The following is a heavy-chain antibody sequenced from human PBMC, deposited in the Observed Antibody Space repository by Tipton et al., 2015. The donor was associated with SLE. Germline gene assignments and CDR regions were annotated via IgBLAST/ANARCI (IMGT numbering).Heavy chain of an antibody. V-gene: IGHV4-59*01. CDR2: VYKN. CDR3: AREGAGVDY. D-gene: IGHD1-26*01. Sequence: TLSLTCYVTGVSISNYYWTWIRQSPGKGLEWIGNVYKNYNPSLESRVTISVDTSRNLFSLNLSSVTAEDTAVYYCAREGAGVDYWGQGILVTVSS. J-gene: IGHJ4*02. CDR1: GVSISNYY.